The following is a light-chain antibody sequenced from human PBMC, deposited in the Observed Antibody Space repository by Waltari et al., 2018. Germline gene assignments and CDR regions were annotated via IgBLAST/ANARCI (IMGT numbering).Light chain of an antibody. V-gene: IGKV4-1*01. CDR3: QQYYNTPWT. CDR1: QSVLYSSNSNNY. J-gene: IGKJ1*01. CDR2: WAS. Sequence: DIVMTQSPDSLAVSLGERATIHCKSSQSVLYSSNSNNYLGWYQQKPGHPPKLLIYWASTRQSGVPDRFSGSGSGTDFTLTISSLQAEDVAVYYCQQYYNTPWTFGQGTKVEIK.